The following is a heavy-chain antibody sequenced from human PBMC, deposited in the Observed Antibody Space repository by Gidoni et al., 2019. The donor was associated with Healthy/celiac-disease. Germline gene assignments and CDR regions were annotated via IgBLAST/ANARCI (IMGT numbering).Heavy chain of an antibody. Sequence: QVQLQESGPGLVKPSETLSLTCAVSGYSISSGYYWGWIRQPPGKGLEWSGSIYHSGSTYYNPSLKSRVTIDVHTSKNQFSLKLSSVTAADTAVYYCAREIGQQQLAYFDYWGKGTLVTVSS. CDR1: GYSISSGYY. V-gene: IGHV4-38-2*02. CDR3: AREIGQQQLAYFDY. J-gene: IGHJ4*02. CDR2: IYHSGST. D-gene: IGHD6-13*01.